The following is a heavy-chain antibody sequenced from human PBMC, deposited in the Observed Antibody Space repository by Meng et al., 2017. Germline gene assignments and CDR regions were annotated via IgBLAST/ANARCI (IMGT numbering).Heavy chain of an antibody. CDR1: GFTFSSYA. V-gene: IGHV3-30*04. CDR2: ISYDGSNK. CDR3: ASNLGLVVVDYYFDY. Sequence: GESLKISCAASGFTFSSYAMHWVRQAPGKGLEWVAVISYDGSNKYYADSVKGRFTISRDNSKNTLYLQMNSLRAEDTAVYYGASNLGLVVVDYYFDYWGQGTLVTVSS. J-gene: IGHJ4*02. D-gene: IGHD2-15*01.